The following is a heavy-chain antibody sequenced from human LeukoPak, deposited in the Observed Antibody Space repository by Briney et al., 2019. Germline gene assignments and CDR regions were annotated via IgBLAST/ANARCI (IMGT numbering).Heavy chain of an antibody. CDR1: GGSISSYY. D-gene: IGHD6-19*01. CDR3: ARGIAVAGTRKYWYFDL. CDR2: IYYSGST. V-gene: IGHV4-59*08. Sequence: SETLSLTCTVSGGSISSYYWSWIRQPPGKGLEWIGYIYYSGSTNYNPSLKSRVTISVDTSKNQFSLKLSSVTAADTAVYYCARGIAVAGTRKYWYFDLWGRGTLVTVSS. J-gene: IGHJ2*01.